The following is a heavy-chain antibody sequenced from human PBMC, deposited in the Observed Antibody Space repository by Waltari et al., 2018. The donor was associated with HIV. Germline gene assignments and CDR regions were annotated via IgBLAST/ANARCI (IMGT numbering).Heavy chain of an antibody. CDR2: VYGGDSDT. J-gene: IGHJ3*02. D-gene: IGHD3-10*01. CDR3: ARGSAGSGTYYRSRAFDI. CDR1: GYTFSDHW. V-gene: IGHV5-51*01. Sequence: EVQLAQSGAEVKKPGESLKISCKASGYTFSDHWIGRVRQMSGKGLEWMGIVYGGDSDTRYSPSFQGQVTISADKSITTAYLHWGSLQASDTAIYYCARGSAGSGTYYRSRAFDIWGQGTMVIVSS.